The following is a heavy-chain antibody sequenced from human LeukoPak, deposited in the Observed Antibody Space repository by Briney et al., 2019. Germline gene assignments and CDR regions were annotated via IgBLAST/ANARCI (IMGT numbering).Heavy chain of an antibody. J-gene: IGHJ4*02. CDR1: GGSISSYY. D-gene: IGHD2-2*01. V-gene: IGHV4-59*08. Sequence: SETLSLTCTVSGGSISSYYWSWIRQPPGKGLEWIGYIYYSGSTNYNPSLKSRVTISVDTSKNQFSLKLSSVTAADTAVYYCARSGGIVVVPAARFYYFDYWGQGTLVTVSS. CDR2: IYYSGST. CDR3: ARSGGIVVVPAARFYYFDY.